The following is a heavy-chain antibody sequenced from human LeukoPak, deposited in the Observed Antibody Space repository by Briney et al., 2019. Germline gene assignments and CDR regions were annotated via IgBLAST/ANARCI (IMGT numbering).Heavy chain of an antibody. CDR3: ATIGTGYYREDS. CDR2: IYIGDKI. V-gene: IGHV3-66*01. J-gene: IGHJ4*02. D-gene: IGHD3/OR15-3a*01. CDR1: GFSVSNNY. Sequence: GGSLRLFCVVSGFSVSNNYVSWVRQAPGKGLEWVSVIYIGDKIHCADSVKGRFTISRDNSKNTVYLQMKSLRAEDTALYYCATIGTGYYREDSWGQGTLVTVSS.